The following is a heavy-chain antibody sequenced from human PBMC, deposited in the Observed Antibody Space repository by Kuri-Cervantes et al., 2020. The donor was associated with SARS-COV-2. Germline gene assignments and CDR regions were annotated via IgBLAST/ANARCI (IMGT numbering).Heavy chain of an antibody. Sequence: SQTLSLTCAVYGGSFRGYYWSWIRQPPGKGLEWIGEINHSGSTNYNPSLKSRVTISVDTSKNQFSLKLSSVTAADTAVYYCARGGGGGYSSSWYPGSYYMDVWGKGTTVTVSS. J-gene: IGHJ6*03. CDR3: ARGGGGGYSSSWYPGSYYMDV. D-gene: IGHD6-13*01. V-gene: IGHV4-34*01. CDR1: GGSFRGYY. CDR2: INHSGST.